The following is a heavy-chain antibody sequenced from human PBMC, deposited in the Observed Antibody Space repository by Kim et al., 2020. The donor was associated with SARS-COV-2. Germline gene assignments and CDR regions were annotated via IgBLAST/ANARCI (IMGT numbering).Heavy chain of an antibody. Sequence: GGSLRLSCAASGFTFSSYAMHWVRQAPGKGLEWVAVISYDGSNKYYADSVKGRFTISRDNSKNTLYLQMNSLRAEDTAVYYCARGGATAPRPNYYYGMDVWGQGTTVTVSS. CDR2: ISYDGSNK. V-gene: IGHV3-30*04. D-gene: IGHD5-12*01. CDR3: ARGGATAPRPNYYYGMDV. J-gene: IGHJ6*02. CDR1: GFTFSSYA.